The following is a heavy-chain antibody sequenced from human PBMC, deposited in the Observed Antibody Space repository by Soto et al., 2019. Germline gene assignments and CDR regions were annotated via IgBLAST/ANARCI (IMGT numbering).Heavy chain of an antibody. CDR3: ARDRHPIVGATDY. CDR2: ISSSSSYI. J-gene: IGHJ4*02. V-gene: IGHV3-21*01. CDR1: GFTFSSYS. D-gene: IGHD1-26*01. Sequence: GGSLRLSCAASGFTFSSYSMNWVRQAPGKGLEWVSSISSSSSYIYYADSVKGRFTISRDNAKNSLYLQMNSLRAEDTAVYYCARDRHPIVGATDYWGQGTLVTVSS.